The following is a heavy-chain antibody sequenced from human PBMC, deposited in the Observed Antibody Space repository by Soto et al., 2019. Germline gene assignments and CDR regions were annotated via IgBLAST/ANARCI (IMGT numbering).Heavy chain of an antibody. CDR2: IYPGDSDT. J-gene: IGHJ4*02. V-gene: IGHV5-51*01. D-gene: IGHD2-15*01. Sequence: GESLKISCKGSGYSFTSYWIGWVRQMPGKGLEWMGIIYPGDSDTRYSPSFQGQVTISADKSISTAYLQWSSLKASDTAMYYCATPVWYCSGGSCDKDYWGQGTLVTVSS. CDR1: GYSFTSYW. CDR3: ATPVWYCSGGSCDKDY.